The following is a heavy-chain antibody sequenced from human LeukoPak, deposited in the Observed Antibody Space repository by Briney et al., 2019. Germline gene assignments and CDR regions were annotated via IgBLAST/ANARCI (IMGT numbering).Heavy chain of an antibody. CDR1: GFTFSSYA. V-gene: IGHV3-23*01. CDR3: AKEARRYDFWSGPHYYFDY. J-gene: IGHJ4*02. CDR2: ISGSGGST. Sequence: GSLRLSCAASGFTFSSYAMSWVRQAPGKGLEWVSAISGSGGSTYYADSVKGRFTISRDNSKNTLYRQMNSLRAEDTAVYYCAKEARRYDFWSGPHYYFDYWGQGTLVTVPS. D-gene: IGHD3-3*01.